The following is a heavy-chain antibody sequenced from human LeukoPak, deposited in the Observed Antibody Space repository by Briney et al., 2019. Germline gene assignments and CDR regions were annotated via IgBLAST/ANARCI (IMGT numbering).Heavy chain of an antibody. CDR3: ARNLWFGESTDAFNI. CDR2: INPNSGGI. V-gene: IGHV1-2*02. CDR1: GYTFNGHY. J-gene: IGHJ3*02. D-gene: IGHD3-10*01. Sequence: ASVKVSCTASGYTFNGHYMHWVRQAPGQGLEWMGWINPNSGGINYAQDFQGRVTLTRDTSISTAYMELSRLRSDDTAMYYCARNLWFGESTDAFNIWGQGTMVTVSS.